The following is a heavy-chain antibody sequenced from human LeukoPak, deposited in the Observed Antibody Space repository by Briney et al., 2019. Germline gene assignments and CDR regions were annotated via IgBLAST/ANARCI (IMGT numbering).Heavy chain of an antibody. V-gene: IGHV3-30*18. CDR3: AKDKVRGPVMIGEPLNY. CDR2: ISYDGSNK. D-gene: IGHD3-22*01. CDR1: GFTFSSHG. J-gene: IGHJ4*02. Sequence: GGSLRLSCAASGFTFSSHGMHWVRQAPGKGLEWVAVISYDGSNKYYADSVKGRFTISRDNSKNTLYLQMNSLRAEDTAVYYCAKDKVRGPVMIGEPLNYWGQGTLVTVSS.